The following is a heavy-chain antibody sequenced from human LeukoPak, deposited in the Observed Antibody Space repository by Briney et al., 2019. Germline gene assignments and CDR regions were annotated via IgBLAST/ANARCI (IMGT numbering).Heavy chain of an antibody. Sequence: GGSLRLSCAASGFTFTSYAMSWVRQAPGKGLEWVSTISGGGGSTYSADSVMGRFTISRDNSKTTLYLQMNSLRAEDTAVYYCAKENWVYNWKYDSSGSGINYWGQGTRVTVSS. CDR1: GFTFTSYA. CDR2: ISGGGGST. J-gene: IGHJ4*02. V-gene: IGHV3-23*01. CDR3: AKENWVYNWKYDSSGSGINY. D-gene: IGHD3-22*01.